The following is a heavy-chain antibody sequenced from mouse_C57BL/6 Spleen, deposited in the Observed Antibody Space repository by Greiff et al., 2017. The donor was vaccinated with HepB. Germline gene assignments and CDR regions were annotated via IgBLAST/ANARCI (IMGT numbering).Heavy chain of an antibody. CDR3: ARWGLYYGYDYYAMDY. V-gene: IGHV1-9*01. D-gene: IGHD2-2*01. J-gene: IGHJ4*01. CDR2: ILPGSGST. CDR1: GYTFTGYW. Sequence: QVQLQHSGAELMKPGASVKLSCKATGYTFTGYWIEWVKQRPGHGLEWIGEILPGSGSTNYNEKFKGKATFTADTSSNTAYMQLSSLTTEDSAIYYCARWGLYYGYDYYAMDYWGQGTSVTVSS.